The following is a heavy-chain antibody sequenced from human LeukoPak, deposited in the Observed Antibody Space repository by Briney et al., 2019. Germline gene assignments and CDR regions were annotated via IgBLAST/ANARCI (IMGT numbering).Heavy chain of an antibody. V-gene: IGHV4-61*01. D-gene: IGHD3-10*01. CDR3: VLGRETMVRGYFGMDV. CDR1: GGSVSSGSYY. Sequence: PSETLSLTCTVSGGSVSSGSYYWSWIRQPPGKGLEWIGYIYYSGSTNYNPSLKSRVTISMDTSRNQFSLNLRSVTAADTAVYYCVLGRETMVRGYFGMDVWGTGTTVTVSS. J-gene: IGHJ6*04. CDR2: IYYSGST.